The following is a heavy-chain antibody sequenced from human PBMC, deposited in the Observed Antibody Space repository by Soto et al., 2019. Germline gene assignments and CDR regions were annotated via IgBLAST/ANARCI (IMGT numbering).Heavy chain of an antibody. CDR1: GYTFTSYG. CDR2: ISAYNGNT. Sequence: ASVKVSCKASGYTFTSYGISWVRQAPGQGLEWMGWISAYNGNTNYAQKLQGRVTMTTDTSTSTAYMELRSLRSDDTAVYYCARGKRGSGLVPRTSNAFDIWGQGTMVTVSS. V-gene: IGHV1-18*01. J-gene: IGHJ3*02. D-gene: IGHD6-19*01. CDR3: ARGKRGSGLVPRTSNAFDI.